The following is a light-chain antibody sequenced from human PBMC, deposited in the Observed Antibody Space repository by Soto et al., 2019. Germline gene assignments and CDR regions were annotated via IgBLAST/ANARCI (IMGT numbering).Light chain of an antibody. CDR1: QSMSIC. CDR3: QQYHSYSLT. J-gene: IGKJ4*01. CDR2: DAS. V-gene: IGKV1-5*01. Sequence: DIQMTQSPSTLSASVGDRVTITCRASQSMSICLAWYQKKPGKAPKLLIYDASTLESGVPSRFSGSESGTEFTLTISSLQPDDFATYYCQQYHSYSLTFGGGTKVEVK.